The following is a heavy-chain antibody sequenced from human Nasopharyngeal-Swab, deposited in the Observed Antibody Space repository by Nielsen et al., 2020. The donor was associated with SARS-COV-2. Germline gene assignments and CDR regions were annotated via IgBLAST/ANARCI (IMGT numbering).Heavy chain of an antibody. CDR1: GGSISNSY. Sequence: SETLSLTCTVSGGSISNSYWSWIRQPPGKGLEWIGYIYYSGSTNYNPSLKGRVTISVDTSKNKFSLKLSSVTAADTAVYYCARDYSSGWLYNWFDPWGQGTLVTVSS. J-gene: IGHJ5*02. CDR2: IYYSGST. CDR3: ARDYSSGWLYNWFDP. V-gene: IGHV4-59*12. D-gene: IGHD6-19*01.